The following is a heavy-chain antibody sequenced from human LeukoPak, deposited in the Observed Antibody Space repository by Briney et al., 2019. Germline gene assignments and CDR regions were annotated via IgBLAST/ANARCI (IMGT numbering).Heavy chain of an antibody. V-gene: IGHV3-23*01. D-gene: IGHD3-22*01. CDR2: ISGSGSGGST. Sequence: GGSLRLSCAASGFTFSSSAMSWVRQAPGKGLEWVSNISGSGSGGSTYYADSVKGRFTISRDNSKNTLYLQMNSLRAEDTAVYYCARVPYYYDRSGSYYFDYWGQGTLVTVSS. J-gene: IGHJ4*02. CDR3: ARVPYYYDRSGSYYFDY. CDR1: GFTFSSSA.